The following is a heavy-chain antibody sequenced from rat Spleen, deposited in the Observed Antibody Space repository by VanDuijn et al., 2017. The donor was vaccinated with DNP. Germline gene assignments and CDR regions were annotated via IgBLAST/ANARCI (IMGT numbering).Heavy chain of an antibody. V-gene: IGHV5-7*01. CDR2: INYDGSST. Sequence: EVQLVESGGGLVQPGRSLKLSCAASGFTFSDYYMAWVRQGPKKGLEWVATINYDGSSTYYRDSAKGRFTISRDNTKTILYLQMDSLRSEDTATYYCARAADFDYWGQGVMVTVSS. J-gene: IGHJ2*01. CDR1: GFTFSDYY. CDR3: ARAADFDY.